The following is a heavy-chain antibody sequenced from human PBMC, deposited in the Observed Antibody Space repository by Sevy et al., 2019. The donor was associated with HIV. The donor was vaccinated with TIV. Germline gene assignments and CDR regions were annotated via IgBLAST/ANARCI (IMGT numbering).Heavy chain of an antibody. V-gene: IGHV1-8*01. CDR1: GYTFTSYD. CDR2: MNPNSGNT. D-gene: IGHD3-3*01. J-gene: IGHJ6*02. CDR3: GSAHLTICGVAVYGMDV. Sequence: ASVKVSCKASGYTFTSYDINWVRQATGQGLEWMGWMNPNSGNTGYAQKFQGRVTMTRNTSISTAYMELSSRRSEDTAVYYCGSAHLTICGVAVYGMDVWGQGTTVTVSS.